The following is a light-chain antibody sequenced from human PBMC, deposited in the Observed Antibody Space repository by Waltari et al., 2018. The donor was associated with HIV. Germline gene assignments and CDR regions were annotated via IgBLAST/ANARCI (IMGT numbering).Light chain of an antibody. CDR1: SSDVGSYNY. CDR2: DVS. Sequence: QSALTQPASVSGSPGQSITISCTGTSSDVGSYNYVSWYQQHSGKALKLLIFDVSNRPSWVSNRFSGSKSGDTASLTISGLQTEDEAYYYCSSYTRTSTLVAFGGGTKVTVL. V-gene: IGLV2-14*01. J-gene: IGLJ2*01. CDR3: SSYTRTSTLVA.